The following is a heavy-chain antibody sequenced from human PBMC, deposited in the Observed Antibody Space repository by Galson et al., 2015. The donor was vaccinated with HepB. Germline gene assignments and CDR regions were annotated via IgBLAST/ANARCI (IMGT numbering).Heavy chain of an antibody. CDR2: IWYDGSKE. CDR3: ARNPPYCPRTICYAGLAVD. Sequence: SLRLSCAASGFTFSSYGMHWVRQAPGKGLEWVALIWYDGSKEYYADSVKGRFTISRDNSKNTLYLQMNSLRADDTAMYYCARNPPYCPRTICYAGLAVDWGQGTLVIVSS. J-gene: IGHJ4*02. V-gene: IGHV3-33*01. CDR1: GFTFSSYG. D-gene: IGHD2-21*01.